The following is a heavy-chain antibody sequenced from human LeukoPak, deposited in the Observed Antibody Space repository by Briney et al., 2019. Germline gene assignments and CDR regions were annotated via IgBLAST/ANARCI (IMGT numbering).Heavy chain of an antibody. V-gene: IGHV3-30-3*02. CDR3: AKHYNFWSGYFTY. Sequence: GGSLRLSCAASGFTFNNYAVHWVRQAPGKGLEWVGLISYDGGSNYFADSVRGRFTISRDNSKDTLYLQMDSLRVEDTAVYYCAKHYNFWSGYFTYWGQGTLVTVSS. CDR1: GFTFNNYA. CDR2: ISYDGGSN. J-gene: IGHJ4*02. D-gene: IGHD3-3*01.